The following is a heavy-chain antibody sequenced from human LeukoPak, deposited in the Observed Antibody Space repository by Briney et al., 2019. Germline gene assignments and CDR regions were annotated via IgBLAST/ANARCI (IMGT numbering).Heavy chain of an antibody. Sequence: TGGSLRLSCAASGFTFSNAWMSWVRQAPGKGLEWVGRIKSKTDGGTTDYAAPVKGRFTISRDDSKNTLYLQMNSLKTEDTAVYYCTTGDYYGSGKLDYWGQGTLVTVSS. CDR2: IKSKTDGGTT. V-gene: IGHV3-15*01. D-gene: IGHD3-10*01. CDR1: GFTFSNAW. CDR3: TTGDYYGSGKLDY. J-gene: IGHJ4*02.